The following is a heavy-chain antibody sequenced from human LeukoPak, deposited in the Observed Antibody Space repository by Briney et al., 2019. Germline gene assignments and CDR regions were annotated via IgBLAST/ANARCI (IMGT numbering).Heavy chain of an antibody. CDR1: GGPISSSSYY. V-gene: IGHV4-39*01. Sequence: PSETLSLTCTVSGGPISSSSYYWGWIRQPPGKGLEWNGSIYYSGSTYYNPSLKSRVTISVDTYKNQFSLKLSSVTAADTAVYYCAKSYYDFWSGYGGGYYYYMDVWGKGTTVTVSS. CDR2: IYYSGST. D-gene: IGHD3-3*01. J-gene: IGHJ6*03. CDR3: AKSYYDFWSGYGGGYYYYMDV.